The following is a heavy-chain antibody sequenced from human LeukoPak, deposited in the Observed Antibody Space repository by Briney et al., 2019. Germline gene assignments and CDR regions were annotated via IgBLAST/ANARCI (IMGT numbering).Heavy chain of an antibody. CDR2: ISYDGSNK. J-gene: IGHJ4*02. Sequence: GGSLRLSCAASGFAFSSFAFHCVRPAPGKGLGWVAVISYDGSNKYYADSGKGRFPISSDNSKNTVYLQMASLRAADTAIYYCATLSDYWGPGLLVTVSS. CDR3: ATLSDY. V-gene: IGHV3-30-3*02. CDR1: GFAFSSFA.